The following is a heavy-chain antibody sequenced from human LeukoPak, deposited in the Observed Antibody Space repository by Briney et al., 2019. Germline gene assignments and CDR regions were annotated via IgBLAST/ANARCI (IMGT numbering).Heavy chain of an antibody. CDR3: ARDSSDAYNPEPGY. CDR2: ISGMSSTI. V-gene: IGHV3-48*02. D-gene: IGHD5-24*01. Sequence: PGGSLRLPCAASGFTFRSYSMTWVRQAPGKGLEWVSFISGMSSTIYYADSVKGRFTISRDNAKNSVYLQMNSLRDEDTAVYYCARDSSDAYNPEPGYWGQGTLVTVSS. CDR1: GFTFRSYS. J-gene: IGHJ4*02.